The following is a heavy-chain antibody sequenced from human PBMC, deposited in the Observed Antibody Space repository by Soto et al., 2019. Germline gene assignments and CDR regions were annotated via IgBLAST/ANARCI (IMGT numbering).Heavy chain of an antibody. D-gene: IGHD3-22*01. V-gene: IGHV4-59*01. Sequence: SETLSLTCTVSGGSISSYYWSWIRQPPGKGLEWIGYIYYSGSTNYNPSLKSRVTISVDMSKNQFSLKLSAVTAADTAVYYCARENYYDSSGYPFDYWGQGTLVTVSS. CDR1: GGSISSYY. J-gene: IGHJ4*02. CDR2: IYYSGST. CDR3: ARENYYDSSGYPFDY.